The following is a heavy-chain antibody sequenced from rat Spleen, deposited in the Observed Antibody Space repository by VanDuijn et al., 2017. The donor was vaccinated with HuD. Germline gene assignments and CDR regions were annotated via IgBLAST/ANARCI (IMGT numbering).Heavy chain of an antibody. Sequence: EVQLVESGGGLVQPGRSLKLSCAASGFTFSDYGMAWVRQAPTKGLEWVATISYGDSSGHSATYYRDSVKGRFTISRDNAKSTLYLQMDSLRSEDTATYSCARHPYNSGYYFDYWGQGVMVTVSS. CDR3: ARHPYNSGYYFDY. CDR1: GFTFSDYG. V-gene: IGHV5-29*01. J-gene: IGHJ2*01. CDR2: ISYGDSSGHSAT. D-gene: IGHD4-3*01.